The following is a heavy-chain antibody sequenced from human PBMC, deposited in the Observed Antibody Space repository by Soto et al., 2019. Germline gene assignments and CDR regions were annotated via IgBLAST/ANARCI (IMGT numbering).Heavy chain of an antibody. V-gene: IGHV5-51*01. Sequence: PGESLKISCKGSGYSFTNYWIGWVRQMPGKGLEWMGIIYPGDSHAIYSPSFQGQVTMSADKSISTAYLQWSSLKASDTAVYYCARAVVHSYGSWAYYYGMDVWGQGTTVTVSS. J-gene: IGHJ6*02. CDR1: GYSFTNYW. CDR2: IYPGDSHA. D-gene: IGHD5-18*01. CDR3: ARAVVHSYGSWAYYYGMDV.